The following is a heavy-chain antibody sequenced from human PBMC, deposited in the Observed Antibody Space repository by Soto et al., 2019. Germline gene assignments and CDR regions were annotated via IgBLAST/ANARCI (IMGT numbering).Heavy chain of an antibody. D-gene: IGHD3-22*01. CDR3: ARDQGGYYDTSGYITLWFLGYFDS. V-gene: IGHV1-46*01. Sequence: VASVKVSCKASGYTFTSYYIHWVRQAPGQGLEWMGIINPSDGSTTYAQKFQGRVTMTRDTSTSTVYMELSSLRSDDTAVYYCARDQGGYYDTSGYITLWFLGYFDSWGQGTLVTVSS. CDR2: INPSDGST. J-gene: IGHJ4*02. CDR1: GYTFTSYY.